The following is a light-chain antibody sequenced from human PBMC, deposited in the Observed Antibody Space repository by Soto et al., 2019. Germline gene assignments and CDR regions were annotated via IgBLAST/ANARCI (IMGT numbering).Light chain of an antibody. CDR2: EVS. V-gene: IGLV2-14*01. CDR3: SSYSTTTRGVL. CDR1: SSDVGGYIY. Sequence: QSALAQPASVSGSPGQSITISCTGTSSDVGGYIYVSWFQHHPGKAPKLMIYEVSNWPSGVSNRFSGSRSDNTASLTISGLQAEDEAIYYCSSYSTTTRGVLFGGGTKLTVL. J-gene: IGLJ2*01.